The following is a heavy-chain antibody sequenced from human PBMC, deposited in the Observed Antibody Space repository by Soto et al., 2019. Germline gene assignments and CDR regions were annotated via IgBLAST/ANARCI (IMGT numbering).Heavy chain of an antibody. CDR1: GFTFSGSA. D-gene: IGHD3-3*01. J-gene: IGHJ6*02. Sequence: GGSLRLSCAASGFTFSGSAMHWVRQASGKGLEWVGRIRSKANSYATAYAASVKGRFTISRDDSKNTAYLQMNSLKTEDTAVYYCTRYDYDFWSGYPKDYYYYGMDVWGQGTTVTVSS. CDR2: IRSKANSYAT. CDR3: TRYDYDFWSGYPKDYYYYGMDV. V-gene: IGHV3-73*01.